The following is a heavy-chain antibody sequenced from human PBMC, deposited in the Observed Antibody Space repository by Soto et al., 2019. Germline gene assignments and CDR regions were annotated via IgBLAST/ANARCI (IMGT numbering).Heavy chain of an antibody. V-gene: IGHV1-18*01. CDR3: ARDLRITIFGVVMPPALYAMDV. Sequence: ASVKVSCKVSGYTFISYGISWVRQASGQGLEWMGWISAYNGNTNYAQKLQGRVTMTTDTSTSTAYMELRRLRSDDTAVYYCARDLRITIFGVVMPPALYAMDVWGQGTTVTVSS. CDR1: GYTFISYG. D-gene: IGHD3-3*01. CDR2: ISAYNGNT. J-gene: IGHJ6*02.